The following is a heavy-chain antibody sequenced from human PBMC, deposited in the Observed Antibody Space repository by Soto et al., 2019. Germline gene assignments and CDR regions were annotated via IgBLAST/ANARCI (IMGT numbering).Heavy chain of an antibody. CDR2: ITTSSANI. V-gene: IGHV3-21*01. Sequence: EVQLVESGGGLVKPGGSLRLSCAASGFTFNTYDMNWVRQAPGKGLEWVSSITTSSANIYYADSLKGRITISRDKAKNSMCLKTKNLSADDTAVYYCVTSGPARLLSHSWLDTGGQGTLVTVSS. J-gene: IGHJ5*02. CDR1: GFTFNTYD. D-gene: IGHD2-2*01. CDR3: VTSGPARLLSHSWLDT.